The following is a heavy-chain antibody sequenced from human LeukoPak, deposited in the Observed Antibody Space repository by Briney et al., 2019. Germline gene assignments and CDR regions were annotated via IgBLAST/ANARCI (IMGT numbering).Heavy chain of an antibody. CDR3: ARVGGAEAGRCYWYFDV. J-gene: IGHJ2*01. Sequence: PGGSLRLSCAASGFTFSSYEMNWVRQAPGKGLEWVSYMSSSGRNIYYADSVKGRFTISRDTAKNSLYPQMNSLSAEDTAVYYCARVGGAEAGRCYWYFDVWGRGTLVTVSS. V-gene: IGHV3-48*03. CDR2: MSSSGRNI. D-gene: IGHD6-13*01. CDR1: GFTFSSYE.